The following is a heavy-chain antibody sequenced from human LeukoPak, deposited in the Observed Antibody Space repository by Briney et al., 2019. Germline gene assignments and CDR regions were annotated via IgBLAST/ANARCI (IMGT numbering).Heavy chain of an antibody. CDR1: GFTFSSYW. CDR2: IDRDGSNT. V-gene: IGHV3-74*01. J-gene: IGHJ4*02. Sequence: GGSLRLSCAASGFTFSSYWMHWVRQAPGKGLVWVSRIDRDGSNTNYADSVKGRFTISRDNAKNTLHLQMNSLRAEDTAVYYCARDRGWNALDWWGQGTLVTVSS. D-gene: IGHD1-1*01. CDR3: ARDRGWNALDW.